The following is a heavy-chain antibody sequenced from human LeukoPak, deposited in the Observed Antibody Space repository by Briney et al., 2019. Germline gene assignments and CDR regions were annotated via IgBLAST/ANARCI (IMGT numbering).Heavy chain of an antibody. J-gene: IGHJ4*02. CDR1: GYTFTSYD. V-gene: IGHV1-8*01. CDR2: MNPNSGNT. CDR3: ATANLHYDSSGYSTRYFDY. D-gene: IGHD3-22*01. Sequence: EALVKVSCKASGYTFTSYDINWVRQATGQGLEWMGWMNPNSGNTGYAQKFQGRVTMTEDTSTDTAYMELSSLRSEDTAVYYCATANLHYDSSGYSTRYFDYWGQGTLVTVSS.